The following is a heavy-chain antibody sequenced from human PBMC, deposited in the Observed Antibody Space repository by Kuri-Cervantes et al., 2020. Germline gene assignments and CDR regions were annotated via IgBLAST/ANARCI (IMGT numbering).Heavy chain of an antibody. J-gene: IGHJ3*02. D-gene: IGHD5-24*01. CDR2: ISYDGSNE. CDR3: AKDGEMAPDRHAFDI. V-gene: IGHV3-30-3*01. CDR1: GFTFSTYT. Sequence: GESLKISCAASGFTFSTYTMHWVRQAPGKGLEWVAAISYDGSNEYYADSVKGRFTISSDNSKKTLYLQMNSLRAEDTAVYYCAKDGEMAPDRHAFDIWGQGTMVTVSS.